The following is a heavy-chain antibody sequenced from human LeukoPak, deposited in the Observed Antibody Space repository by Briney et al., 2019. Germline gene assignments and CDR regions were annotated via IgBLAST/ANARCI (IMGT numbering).Heavy chain of an antibody. V-gene: IGHV5-51*01. CDR2: IYPGDSDT. J-gene: IGHJ4*02. D-gene: IGHD5-24*01. CDR1: GYSFTSYW. CDR3: ARVGVEMATTYYFDY. Sequence: GESLQISCKGSGYSFTSYWIGWVRQMPGKGLEWMGIIYPGDSDTRYSPSFQGQVTISADKSISTAYLQWSSLKASDTAMYYCARVGVEMATTYYFDYWGQGTLVTVSS.